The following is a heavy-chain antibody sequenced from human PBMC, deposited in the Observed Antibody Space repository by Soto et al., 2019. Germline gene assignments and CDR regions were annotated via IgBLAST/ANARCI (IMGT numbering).Heavy chain of an antibody. CDR2: ISGSGGST. D-gene: IGHD2-21*01. CDR3: AKDTHKALIVTPTAGDAFDI. J-gene: IGHJ3*02. CDR1: GFTFSSYA. V-gene: IGHV3-23*01. Sequence: GGSLRLSCAASGFTFSSYAMSWVRQAPGKGLEWVSAISGSGGSTYYADSVKGRFTISRDNSKNTLYLQMNSLRAEDTAVYYCAKDTHKALIVTPTAGDAFDIWGQGTMVTVSS.